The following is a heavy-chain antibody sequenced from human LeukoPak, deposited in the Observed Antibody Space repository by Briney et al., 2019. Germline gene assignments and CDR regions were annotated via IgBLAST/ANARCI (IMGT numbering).Heavy chain of an antibody. CDR2: INTNTGNP. CDR1: GYTFTSYA. J-gene: IGHJ3*02. V-gene: IGHV7-4-1*02. Sequence: ASVKVSCKASGYTFTSYAMNWVRQAPGQGLEWMGWINTNTGNPTYAQGFTGRFVFSLDTSVSTAYLQISSLKAEDTAVYYCAREYYYDSSGQADAFDIWGRGTMVTVSS. D-gene: IGHD3-22*01. CDR3: AREYYYDSSGQADAFDI.